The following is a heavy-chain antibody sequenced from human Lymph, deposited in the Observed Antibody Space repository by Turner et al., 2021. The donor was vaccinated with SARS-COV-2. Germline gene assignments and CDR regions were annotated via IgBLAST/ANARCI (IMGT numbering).Heavy chain of an antibody. CDR3: ARRRQGLVDGYFDL. V-gene: IGHV4-39*01. CDR1: GGSISSSSYY. CDR2: LYYSGST. J-gene: IGHJ2*01. D-gene: IGHD6-19*01. Sequence: QLQLQESGPGLVKPSETLPLPCTVSGGSISSSSYYWGRNRQSPGKGLEWIGSLYYSGSTYYNPTLKSRVTISVDTSKNQFTLKLSAVTAADTAVYYCARRRQGLVDGYFDLWGRGTLVTVSS.